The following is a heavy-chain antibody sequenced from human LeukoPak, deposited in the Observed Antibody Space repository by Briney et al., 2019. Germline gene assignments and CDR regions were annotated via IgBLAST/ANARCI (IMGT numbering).Heavy chain of an antibody. CDR2: IYSGGTT. CDR1: GFPVRSRY. D-gene: IGHD3-3*01. V-gene: IGHV3-53*01. CDR3: ASLEGGPSDGR. Sequence: GGSLRLSCEVSGFPVRSRYMTWVRQPPGKGLECVAVIYSGGTTYHIDSVKGRFTISRDISKSTMYLEINNLRVEDTATYYCASLEGGPSDGRWGQGTLVIVSS. J-gene: IGHJ4*02.